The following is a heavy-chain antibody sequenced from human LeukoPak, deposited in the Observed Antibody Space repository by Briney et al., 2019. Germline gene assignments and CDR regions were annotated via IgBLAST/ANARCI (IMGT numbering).Heavy chain of an antibody. Sequence: GGSLRLSCAASGFTFDDDGMSWVRQVPGKGLEWVSGINWNGGSTGYADSVKGRFTISRDNAKNSLYLQMNSLRAEDTAFYYCAREGYCSATSCDYAMDVWGQGTTVTVSS. CDR3: AREGYCSATSCDYAMDV. J-gene: IGHJ6*02. CDR1: GFTFDDDG. CDR2: INWNGGST. V-gene: IGHV3-20*04. D-gene: IGHD2-2*01.